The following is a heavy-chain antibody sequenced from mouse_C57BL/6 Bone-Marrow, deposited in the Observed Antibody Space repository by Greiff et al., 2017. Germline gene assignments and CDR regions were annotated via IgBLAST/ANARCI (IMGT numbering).Heavy chain of an antibody. Sequence: QVQLQQSGAELVRPGASVTLSCKASGYTFTDYEMHWVKQTPVHGLEWIGAIDPETGGTAYNQKFKGKAILTADKSSSTAYMELRSLTSEDSAVYYCTTYGSSAWYYAMDYWGQGTSVTVSS. D-gene: IGHD1-1*01. V-gene: IGHV1-15*01. J-gene: IGHJ4*01. CDR3: TTYGSSAWYYAMDY. CDR2: IDPETGGT. CDR1: GYTFTDYE.